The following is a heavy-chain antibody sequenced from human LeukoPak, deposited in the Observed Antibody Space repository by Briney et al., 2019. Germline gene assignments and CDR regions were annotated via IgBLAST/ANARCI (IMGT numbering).Heavy chain of an antibody. J-gene: IGHJ3*02. CDR1: GGSISSYY. CDR2: IYTSGST. V-gene: IGHV4-4*07. D-gene: IGHD3-22*01. CDR3: ARDQGYYYDTSGYYDAFDI. Sequence: SETLSLTCTVSGGSISSYYWSWIRQPAGKGLEWIGRIYTSGSTYYNPSLEGRVTMSVDTSKNQFSLKLSSVTAADTAVYYCARDQGYYYDTSGYYDAFDIWGQGTMVTVSS.